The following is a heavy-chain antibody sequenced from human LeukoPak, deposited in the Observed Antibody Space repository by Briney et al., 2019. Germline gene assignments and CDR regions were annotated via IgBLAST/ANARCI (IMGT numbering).Heavy chain of an antibody. CDR3: ARELDNDGGEYENYDYVWGSYRPWGFFDY. V-gene: IGHV7-4-1*02. D-gene: IGHD3-16*02. CDR2: INTNTGNP. J-gene: IGHJ4*02. Sequence: GASVKVSCKASGYTFTDYPMNWVRQAPGQGLEWMGWINTNTGNPTYAQGFTGRFVFSLDTSVSTAYLQISSLKAEDTAVYYCARELDNDGGEYENYDYVWGSYRPWGFFDYWGQGTLVTVSS. CDR1: GYTFTDYP.